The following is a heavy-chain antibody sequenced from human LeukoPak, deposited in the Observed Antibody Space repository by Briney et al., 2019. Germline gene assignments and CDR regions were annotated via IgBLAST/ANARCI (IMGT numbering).Heavy chain of an antibody. CDR2: ISYDGSNK. CDR3: AGVDSSSAFDP. D-gene: IGHD6-13*01. Sequence: GGSLRLSCAASGFTFSSYAMHWVRQAPGKGLEWVADISYDGSNKYYADSVKGRFTISRDNSKNTLYLQMNSLRAEDTAVYYCAGVDSSSAFDPWGQGTLLTVSS. CDR1: GFTFSSYA. V-gene: IGHV3-30*04. J-gene: IGHJ5*02.